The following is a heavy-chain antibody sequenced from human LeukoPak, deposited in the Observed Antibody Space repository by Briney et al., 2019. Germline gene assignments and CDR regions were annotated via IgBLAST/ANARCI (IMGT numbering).Heavy chain of an antibody. V-gene: IGHV3-53*05. CDR2: IYSGGST. D-gene: IGHD4-17*01. CDR3: ARDMGMKTTVTGGFDY. J-gene: IGHJ4*02. CDR1: GFTVSSNY. Sequence: GGSLRLSCAASGFTVSSNYMSWVRQAPGKGLEWVSVIYSGGSTYYADSVKGRFTISRDNSKNTLYLLMNSLRAEDTAVYYCARDMGMKTTVTGGFDYWGQGTLVTVSS.